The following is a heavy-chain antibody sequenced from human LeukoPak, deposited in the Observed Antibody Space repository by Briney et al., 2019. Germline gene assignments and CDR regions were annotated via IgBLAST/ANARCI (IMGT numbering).Heavy chain of an antibody. D-gene: IGHD1-26*01. Sequence: PGRSLRLSCVASGFTFTDHSMHWVRQPPGKGLEWVAVASSDEMTTFYGDSVKGRFTISRDNSKNTVYLQMNSLRDEDTAVYYCARERQVGATPFDHWGQGSQVTVSS. CDR2: ASSDEMTT. CDR1: GFTFTDHS. CDR3: ARERQVGATPFDH. V-gene: IGHV3-30*01. J-gene: IGHJ4*02.